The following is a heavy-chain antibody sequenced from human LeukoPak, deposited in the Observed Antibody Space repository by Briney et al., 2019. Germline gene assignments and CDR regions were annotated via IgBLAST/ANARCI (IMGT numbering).Heavy chain of an antibody. V-gene: IGHV1-2*06. D-gene: IGHD3-22*01. CDR1: GYTFTGYY. CDR2: INPNSGGT. CDR3: ARVSYYYDSSGYYYFDY. Sequence: ASVKVSCKASGYTFTGYYVHWVRQAPGQGLEWMGRINPNSGGTNYAQKFQGRVTMTRDTSISTAYMELSRLRSDDTAVYYCARVSYYYDSSGYYYFDYWGQGTLVTVSS. J-gene: IGHJ4*02.